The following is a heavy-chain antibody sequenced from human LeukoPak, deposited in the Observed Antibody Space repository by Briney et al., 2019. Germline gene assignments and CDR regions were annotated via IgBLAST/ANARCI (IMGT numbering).Heavy chain of an antibody. CDR2: IYYSGRP. V-gene: IGHV4-39*07. CDR3: ARGPSSGDYHVDF. CDR1: GGSVSSSTYY. D-gene: IGHD4-17*01. Sequence: SETLSLTCTVSGGSVSSSTYYWVWIRQPPRKGLEWIGSIYYSGRPNYNPSLKSRVTISVDTSKNQFSLDLSSLTAADTAAYYCARGPSSGDYHVDFWGQGALVTVSS. J-gene: IGHJ4*02.